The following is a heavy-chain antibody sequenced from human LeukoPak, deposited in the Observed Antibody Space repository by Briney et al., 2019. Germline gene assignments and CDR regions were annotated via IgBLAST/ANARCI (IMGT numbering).Heavy chain of an antibody. Sequence: ASVKVSCKASGYTFTSYAMNWVRQAPGQGLEWMGRINPNSGGTNYAQKFQGRVTMTRDTSISTAYMELSRLRSDDTAVYYCARGDYGGNFYPFDYWGQGTLVTVSS. CDR3: ARGDYGGNFYPFDY. J-gene: IGHJ4*02. D-gene: IGHD4-23*01. V-gene: IGHV1-2*06. CDR2: INPNSGGT. CDR1: GYTFTSYA.